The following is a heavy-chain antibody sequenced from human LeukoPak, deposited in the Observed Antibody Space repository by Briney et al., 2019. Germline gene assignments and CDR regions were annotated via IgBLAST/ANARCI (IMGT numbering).Heavy chain of an antibody. CDR3: ARGRPLGANFWVY. CDR2: ISTSSSYI. J-gene: IGHJ4*02. D-gene: IGHD3-16*01. Sequence: PGGSLRLSCEASGFIFSRYSMNWVRQAPGKGLEWVSSISTSSSYIYYADSVKGRFTIFRDNAKNSLFLQMNSLRAEDTAVYYCARGRPLGANFWVYWGQGTLVTVSS. V-gene: IGHV3-21*01. CDR1: GFIFSRYS.